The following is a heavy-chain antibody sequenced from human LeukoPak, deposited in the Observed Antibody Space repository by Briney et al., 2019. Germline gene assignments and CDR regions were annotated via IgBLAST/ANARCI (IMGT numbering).Heavy chain of an antibody. D-gene: IGHD5-18*01. CDR3: ARHGDTAMVTDFDY. V-gene: IGHV3-66*04. Sequence: PGGSLRLSCAASGFTVSSNYMSWVRQAPGKGLEWVSVIYSGGSTYYADSVKGRFTISRDNSKNTLYLQMNSLRVEDTAVYYCARHGDTAMVTDFDYWGQGTLVTVSS. J-gene: IGHJ4*02. CDR2: IYSGGST. CDR1: GFTVSSNY.